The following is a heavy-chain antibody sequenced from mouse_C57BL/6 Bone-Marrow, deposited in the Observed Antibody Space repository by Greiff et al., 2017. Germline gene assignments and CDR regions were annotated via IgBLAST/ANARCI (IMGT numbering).Heavy chain of an antibody. V-gene: IGHV14-4*01. D-gene: IGHD2-4*01. CDR3: TTEAIYYDYEGFAY. Sequence: VQLQQSGAELVRPGASVKLSCTASGFNIKDDYMHWVKQRPEQGLEWIGWIDPENGDTEYASKFQGKATITEDTSSNTAYLQLSSLTSEDTAVYYCTTEAIYYDYEGFAYWGQGTLVTVSA. CDR2: IDPENGDT. J-gene: IGHJ3*01. CDR1: GFNIKDDY.